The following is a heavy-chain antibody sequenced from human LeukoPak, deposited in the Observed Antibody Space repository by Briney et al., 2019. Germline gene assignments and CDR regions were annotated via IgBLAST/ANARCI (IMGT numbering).Heavy chain of an antibody. Sequence: PSETLSLTCTVSGGSISSYYWSWIRQPAGKGLEWIGRIYTSGSTNYNPSLKSRVTMSVDTSKNQFSLKLSSVTAADTAVYYCARDPYSGSYPGAFDIWGQGTMVTVSS. CDR1: GGSISSYY. J-gene: IGHJ3*02. CDR3: ARDPYSGSYPGAFDI. D-gene: IGHD1-26*01. V-gene: IGHV4-4*07. CDR2: IYTSGST.